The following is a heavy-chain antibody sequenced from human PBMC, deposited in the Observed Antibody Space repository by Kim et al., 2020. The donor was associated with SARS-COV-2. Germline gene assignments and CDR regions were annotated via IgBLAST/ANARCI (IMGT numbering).Heavy chain of an antibody. CDR3: ARSGGPWLRSGNWLDP. V-gene: IGHV1-69*13. D-gene: IGHD3-10*01. CDR2: IIPMFGTA. CDR1: GGTFSNYA. J-gene: IGHJ5*02. Sequence: SVKVSCKASGGTFSNYAINWVRQAPGQGLEWMGGIIPMFGTANYVQKFQGRVTITADEITSTAYMELSSLRSEDTAIYYCARSGGPWLRSGNWLDPWGQGTLVTVSS.